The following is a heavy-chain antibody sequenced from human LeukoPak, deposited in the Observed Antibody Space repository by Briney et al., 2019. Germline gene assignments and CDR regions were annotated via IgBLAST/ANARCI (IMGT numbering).Heavy chain of an antibody. Sequence: GGSLRLSCAASGFTFSDYSMNWVRQAPGKGLEWVSSITSSSSYIYYADSVKGRFTISRDNAKNSLYLQMNSLRAEDTAVYYCAVLRPAAMSPIDYWGQGTLVTVSS. J-gene: IGHJ4*02. V-gene: IGHV3-21*01. CDR1: GFTFSDYS. D-gene: IGHD2-2*01. CDR3: AVLRPAAMSPIDY. CDR2: ITSSSSYI.